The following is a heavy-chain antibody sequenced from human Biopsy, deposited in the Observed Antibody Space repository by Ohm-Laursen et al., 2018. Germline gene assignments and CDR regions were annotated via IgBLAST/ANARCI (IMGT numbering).Heavy chain of an antibody. CDR3: ARATVETASFDF. CDR1: GGSISSDY. V-gene: IGHV4-31*01. CDR2: IYHSGTT. Sequence: SQTLSLTCTVSGGSISSDYWSWIRQTPGKGLEWIGYIYHSGTTYYNPSLESQVTISIDTSKNQFSLKVTSVTAADTAVYYCARATVETASFDFWGQGTLVTVSS. J-gene: IGHJ4*02. D-gene: IGHD5-18*01.